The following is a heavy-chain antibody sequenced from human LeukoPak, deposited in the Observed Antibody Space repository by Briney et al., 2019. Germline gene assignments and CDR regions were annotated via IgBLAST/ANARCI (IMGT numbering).Heavy chain of an antibody. D-gene: IGHD3-3*01. CDR3: AKVRREWLFYYFDY. CDR2: IRSSGGDT. Sequence: TGGSLRLSCAASGFASGSFVMSWVRQAPAKGLEWVSTIRSSGGDTYYADSVKGRFTISRDNSKNTLYLQMNSLRAEDTAVYYCAKVRREWLFYYFDYWGQGTLVTVSS. V-gene: IGHV3-23*01. CDR1: GFASGSFV. J-gene: IGHJ4*02.